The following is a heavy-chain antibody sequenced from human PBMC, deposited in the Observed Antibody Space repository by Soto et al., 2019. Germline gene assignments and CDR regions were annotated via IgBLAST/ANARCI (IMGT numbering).Heavy chain of an antibody. CDR2: IYYSGST. Sequence: SETLSLTCTVSGGSISSYYWSWIRQPPGKGLEWIGYIYYSGSTNYNPSLKSRVTISVDTSKNQFSLKLSSVTAADTAVYYCARDQLLWGNYYYGMDVWGQGTTVTVSS. V-gene: IGHV4-59*01. J-gene: IGHJ6*02. CDR1: GGSISSYY. CDR3: ARDQLLWGNYYYGMDV. D-gene: IGHD2-2*01.